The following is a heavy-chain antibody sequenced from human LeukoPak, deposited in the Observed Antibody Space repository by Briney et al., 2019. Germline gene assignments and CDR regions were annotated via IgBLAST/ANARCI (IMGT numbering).Heavy chain of an antibody. D-gene: IGHD1-26*01. CDR2: ISYGGSNK. CDR1: GFTFSSYG. Sequence: PGGSLRLSCAASGFTFSSYGMPWVRQAPGKGLEWVAVISYGGSNKYYADSVKGRFTISRDNSKNTLYLQMNSLRPDDTAVYYCAKGSEWELLDYWGQGTLVTVSS. V-gene: IGHV3-30*18. CDR3: AKGSEWELLDY. J-gene: IGHJ4*02.